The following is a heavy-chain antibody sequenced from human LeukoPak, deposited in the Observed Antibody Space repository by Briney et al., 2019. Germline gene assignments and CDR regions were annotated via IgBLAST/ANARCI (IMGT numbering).Heavy chain of an antibody. V-gene: IGHV3-23*01. CDR1: GFTFSDYY. Sequence: PGGSLRLSCAASGFTFSDYYMSWARQAPGKGPQWVSAISGSGGITYYADSVKGRFAISRDNSKNTLYLQMNSLRAEDTALYYCAKGGYCSGGTCYPMDVWGQGTTVTVSS. CDR2: ISGSGGIT. J-gene: IGHJ6*02. D-gene: IGHD2-15*01. CDR3: AKGGYCSGGTCYPMDV.